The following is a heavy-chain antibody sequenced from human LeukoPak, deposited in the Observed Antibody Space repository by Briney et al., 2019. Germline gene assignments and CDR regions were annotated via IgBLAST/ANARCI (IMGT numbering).Heavy chain of an antibody. CDR3: AKSHDGGRLFHFDY. J-gene: IGHJ4*02. Sequence: PGGSLRLSCAASGFTFSSYAMSWVRQAPGKGLEWVSVISGSGGSTYSADSVKGRFTISRDNSKNTLYLQMTSLRAEDTAVYFCAKSHDGGRLFHFDYWGQGTLVTVSS. CDR2: ISGSGGST. V-gene: IGHV3-23*01. D-gene: IGHD1-26*01. CDR1: GFTFSSYA.